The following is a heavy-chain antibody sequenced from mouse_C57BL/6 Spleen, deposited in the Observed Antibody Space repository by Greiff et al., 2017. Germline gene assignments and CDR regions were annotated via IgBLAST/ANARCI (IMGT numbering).Heavy chain of an antibody. CDR1: GYTFTSYW. Sequence: QVQLQQSGAELVKPGASVKMSCKASGYTFTSYWITWVKQRPGQGLEWIGDIYPGSGSTNYNEKFKSKATLTVDTSSSTAYMQLSSLTSEDSAFYYCARRGLYGYDGYYFDYWGQGTTLTVSS. CDR3: ARRGLYGYDGYYFDY. D-gene: IGHD2-2*01. J-gene: IGHJ2*01. V-gene: IGHV1-55*01. CDR2: IYPGSGST.